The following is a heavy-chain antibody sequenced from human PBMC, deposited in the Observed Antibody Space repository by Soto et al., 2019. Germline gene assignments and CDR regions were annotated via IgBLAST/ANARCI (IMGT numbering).Heavy chain of an antibody. Sequence: PSETLSLTCTVSVGSISSYYWSWIRQPPGKGLEWIGYIYYSGSTNYNPSLKSRVTISVDTFKNQFSLKLSSVTAADTAVYYCTRVVKQGGVKKYYYDYYGHFGGKGPTVTVPS. CDR2: IYYSGST. CDR1: VGSISSYY. D-gene: IGHD2-21*01. V-gene: IGHV4-59*01. CDR3: TRVVKQGGVKKYYYDYYGHF. J-gene: IGHJ6*03.